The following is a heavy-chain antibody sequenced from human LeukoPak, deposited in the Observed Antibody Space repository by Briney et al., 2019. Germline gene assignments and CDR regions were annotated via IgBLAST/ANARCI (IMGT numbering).Heavy chain of an antibody. D-gene: IGHD3-10*01. CDR1: GGSISSYY. Sequence: TSETLSLTCTLSGGSISSYYWSWIRQPPGKGLEWIGYIKYSVTTNYNPSLTSRVTISVDQSKNQFSLKLSSVTAADTAVYYCARHEVKYGSGTYPLGTWGQGTLVTVSS. J-gene: IGHJ5*02. CDR2: IKYSVTT. V-gene: IGHV4-59*08. CDR3: ARHEVKYGSGTYPLGT.